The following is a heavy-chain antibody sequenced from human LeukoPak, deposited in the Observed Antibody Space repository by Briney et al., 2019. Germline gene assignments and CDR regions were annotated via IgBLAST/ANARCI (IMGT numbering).Heavy chain of an antibody. J-gene: IGHJ4*02. CDR3: AKEADYSSSWSELDY. D-gene: IGHD6-13*01. Sequence: TGGSLRLSCAASGFTFTSYAMSWVRQAPGKGLEWVSAISGSGGSTYYADSVKGRFTISRDNSKNTLYLQMNSLRAEDTAVYYCAKEADYSSSWSELDYWGQGTLVTVSS. V-gene: IGHV3-23*01. CDR2: ISGSGGST. CDR1: GFTFTSYA.